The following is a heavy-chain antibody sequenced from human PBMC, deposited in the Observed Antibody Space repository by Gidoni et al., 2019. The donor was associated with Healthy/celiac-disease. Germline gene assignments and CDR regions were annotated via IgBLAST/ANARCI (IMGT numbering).Heavy chain of an antibody. CDR1: GFTFSSYA. V-gene: IGHV3-23*01. Sequence: EVQLLESGGGLVQPGGSLRLSCAASGFTFSSYAMSWVRPAPGKGLEGVSTIGGSGDNTHYADSVKGRFSSSRDNSKNTLYLQMNSLRAEDTALYYCAKTVPIIGVAVSWFYPWGQGTLVTVSS. CDR2: IGGSGDNT. CDR3: AKTVPIIGVAVSWFYP. J-gene: IGHJ5*02. D-gene: IGHD6-19*01.